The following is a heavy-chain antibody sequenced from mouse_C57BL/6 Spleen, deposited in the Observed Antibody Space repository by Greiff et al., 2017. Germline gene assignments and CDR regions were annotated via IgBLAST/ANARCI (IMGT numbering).Heavy chain of an antibody. Sequence: VQLQQPGAELVKPGASVKLSCKASGYTFTSYWMHWVKQRPGQGLEWIGMIHPNSGSTNYNEKFKSKATLTVDKSSSTAYMQLSSRTSEDSAVYYCAREEYYGSSYDYAMGYWGQGTSDTVSS. CDR3: AREEYYGSSYDYAMGY. D-gene: IGHD1-1*01. CDR1: GYTFTSYW. J-gene: IGHJ4*01. V-gene: IGHV1-64*01. CDR2: IHPNSGST.